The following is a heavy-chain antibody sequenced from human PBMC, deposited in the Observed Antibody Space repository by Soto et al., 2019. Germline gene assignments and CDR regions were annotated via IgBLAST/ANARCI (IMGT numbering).Heavy chain of an antibody. J-gene: IGHJ5*02. V-gene: IGHV1-8*02. D-gene: IGHD5-18*01. CDR2: MNPGSGDT. CDR3: ARMESFGSLNWFDP. CDR1: GYTFTNND. Sequence: ASVKVSCKASGYTFTNNDVSWVRQATGQGLEWMGWMNPGSGDTGYAQKFQGRVTMTRDISIATAYMELNSLTSEDTAIYYCARMESFGSLNWFDPWGQGTLVTAPQ.